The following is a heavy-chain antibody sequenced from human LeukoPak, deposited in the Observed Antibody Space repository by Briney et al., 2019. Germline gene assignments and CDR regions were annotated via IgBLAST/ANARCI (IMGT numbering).Heavy chain of an antibody. Sequence: GESLRISCQGSGYTFTTFWIDWVRQLPGRGLEWVVRFDPSNSYTNYSPSFQGHVAISFDKSINTAYLQWSGLRASDTAMYYCARISKLPDAQRYSFDIWGQGTMVTVSS. D-gene: IGHD2-2*01. CDR1: GYTFTTFW. CDR2: FDPSNSYT. V-gene: IGHV5-10-1*01. J-gene: IGHJ3*02. CDR3: ARISKLPDAQRYSFDI.